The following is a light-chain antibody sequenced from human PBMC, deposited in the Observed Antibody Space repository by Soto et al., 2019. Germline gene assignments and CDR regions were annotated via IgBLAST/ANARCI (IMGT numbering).Light chain of an antibody. J-gene: IGKJ4*01. V-gene: IGKV3-15*01. CDR1: QNVYNN. CDR3: QQCRNWPLT. CDR2: DAS. Sequence: EIVMTQSPATLSVSPGEGATLSCKASQNVYNNLAWYQQRPGQPPRLLIHDASTRATGISARFSGSGYGTEFTLTISSLQSEDFAVYFCQQCRNWPLTFGGGTRWIS.